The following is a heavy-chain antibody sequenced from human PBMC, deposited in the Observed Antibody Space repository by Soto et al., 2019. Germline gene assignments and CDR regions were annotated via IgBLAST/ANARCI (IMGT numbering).Heavy chain of an antibody. Sequence: EVQLVESGGDLVQPGGSLRLSCAASGFTFEDHAMHWVRQGPGKGLEWVVGITWNRDRIVYADSVKGRFTISRDNSKNSLYLQMSSLRTEDTALYYCARDILRQYYGMDGWGQGTTVTVAS. D-gene: IGHD4-17*01. J-gene: IGHJ6*02. CDR1: GFTFEDHA. CDR2: ITWNRDRI. V-gene: IGHV3-9*01. CDR3: ARDILRQYYGMDG.